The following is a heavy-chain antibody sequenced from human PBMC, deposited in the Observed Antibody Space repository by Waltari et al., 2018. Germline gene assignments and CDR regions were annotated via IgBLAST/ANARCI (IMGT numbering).Heavy chain of an antibody. D-gene: IGHD3-22*01. CDR2: IYHSGST. J-gene: IGHJ3*02. Sequence: QVQLQESGPGLVKPSQTLSLTCTVSGGPISSGGYYWGWIRQPPGKGLEWTGYIYHSGSTYYNPSLKSRVTISVDRSKNQFSLKLSSVTAADTAVYYCARGLYYYDSSGYYYDAFDIWGQGTMVTVSS. CDR3: ARGLYYYDSSGYYYDAFDI. V-gene: IGHV4-30-2*01. CDR1: GGPISSGGYY.